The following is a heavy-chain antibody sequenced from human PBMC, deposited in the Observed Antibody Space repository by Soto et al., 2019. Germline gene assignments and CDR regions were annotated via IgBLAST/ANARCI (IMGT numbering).Heavy chain of an antibody. J-gene: IGHJ4*01. Sequence: GGSLRLCCAASGFMFSAYAMLWVRQAPGKGLEWVAAISYDGTNKYYADSVKGRFTISRDNSKNTLFLQMNSLRAEDTAVYYCARDPSPYTSGWYGVDFWGHGTLVTVSS. CDR2: ISYDGTNK. CDR1: GFMFSAYA. V-gene: IGHV3-30*04. D-gene: IGHD6-19*01. CDR3: ARDPSPYTSGWYGVDF.